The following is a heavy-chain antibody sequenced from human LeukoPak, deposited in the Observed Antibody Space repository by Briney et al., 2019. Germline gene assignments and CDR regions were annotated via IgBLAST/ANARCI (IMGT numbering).Heavy chain of an antibody. V-gene: IGHV3-21*04. CDR3: AKNGVYCSGTTCYIDY. CDR1: GFTFSSYS. J-gene: IGHJ4*02. CDR2: ISSSSSYI. Sequence: GGSLRLSCAASGFTFSSYSMNWVRQAPGKGLEWVSSISSSSSYIYYADSVKGRFTISRDNAKNSLYLQVNSLRAEDTAVYYCAKNGVYCSGTTCYIDYWGQGTLVTVSS. D-gene: IGHD2-2*02.